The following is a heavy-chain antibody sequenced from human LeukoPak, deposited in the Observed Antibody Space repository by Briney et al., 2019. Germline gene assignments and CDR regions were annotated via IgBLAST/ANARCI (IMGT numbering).Heavy chain of an antibody. CDR3: ARSGSYYSEYFQH. V-gene: IGHV4-39*07. CDR1: GGSISSSSYY. CDR2: IFYSGST. Sequence: KPSETLSLTCTVSGGSISSSSYYWGWIRQPPGKGLEWIGSIFYSGSTYYNPSLKSRVTISVDTSKNQFSLKLSSVTAADTAVYYCARSGSYYSEYFQHWGQGTLVTVSS. J-gene: IGHJ1*01. D-gene: IGHD1-26*01.